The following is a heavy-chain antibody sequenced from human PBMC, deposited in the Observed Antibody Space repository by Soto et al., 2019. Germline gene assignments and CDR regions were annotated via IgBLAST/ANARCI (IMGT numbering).Heavy chain of an antibody. CDR2: IIPIFGTA. V-gene: IGHV1-69*01. CDR3: ARAVLGYCSSTSPCYYGMDV. Sequence: QVQLVQSGAEVKKPGSSVKVSCKASGGTFSSYAISWVRQAPGHGLEWMGGIIPIFGTANYAQKFQGRVTITADESTSTAYMELSSLRSEDTAVYYCARAVLGYCSSTSPCYYGMDVWGQGTTVTVSS. CDR1: GGTFSSYA. J-gene: IGHJ6*02. D-gene: IGHD2-2*01.